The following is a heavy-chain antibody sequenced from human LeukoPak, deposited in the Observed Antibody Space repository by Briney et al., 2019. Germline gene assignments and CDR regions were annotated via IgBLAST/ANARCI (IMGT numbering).Heavy chain of an antibody. CDR1: GASVSGSNYY. D-gene: IGHD1-26*01. CDR3: AKSGGYGLIDY. V-gene: IGHV4-39*06. J-gene: IGHJ4*02. Sequence: PSETLSLTCAVSGASVSGSNYYWGWIRQPPGKGLEWIGNIYSSGSTCYNASLQRRVTISIDTSKNQSPLRLNSVTAADTAMYYCAKSGGYGLIDYWGQGTRVTVSS. CDR2: IYSSGST.